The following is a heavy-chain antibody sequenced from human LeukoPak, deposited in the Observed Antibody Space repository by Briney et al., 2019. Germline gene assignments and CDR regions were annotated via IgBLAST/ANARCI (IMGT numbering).Heavy chain of an antibody. Sequence: KPGGSLRLSCAASGFTFSDYYMSWIRQAPGKGLEWVSYISSSGSTIYYADSVKGRFTISRDNAKNSLYLQMNSLRAEDTAVYYCARDFNYYDSSGLYPWGQGTLVTVSS. CDR1: GFTFSDYY. D-gene: IGHD3-22*01. CDR3: ARDFNYYDSSGLYP. CDR2: ISSSGSTI. J-gene: IGHJ5*02. V-gene: IGHV3-11*01.